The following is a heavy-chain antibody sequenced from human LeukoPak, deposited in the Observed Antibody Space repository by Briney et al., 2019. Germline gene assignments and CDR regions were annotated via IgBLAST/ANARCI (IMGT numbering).Heavy chain of an antibody. CDR1: GFTFSSYA. J-gene: IGHJ4*02. Sequence: GGSLRLSCAASGFTFSSYAMSWVRQAPGKGLEWVSAISASGATYYADSVKGRFTISRDNSKSTLFLQMNSLRAEDTAVYYCAKDVYNDYGGLVHWGQGALVTVSS. CDR2: ISASGAT. D-gene: IGHD4-23*01. CDR3: AKDVYNDYGGLVH. V-gene: IGHV3-23*01.